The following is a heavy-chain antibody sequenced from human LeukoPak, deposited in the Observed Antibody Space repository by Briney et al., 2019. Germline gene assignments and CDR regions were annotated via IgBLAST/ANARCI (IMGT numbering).Heavy chain of an antibody. J-gene: IGHJ4*02. CDR1: GGSISNYY. V-gene: IGHV4-59*08. Sequence: PSETLSLTCTVSGGSISNYYWNWIRQSPGQGLEWIGYIYNIGCTNYNPSLKSRVTISSDLSKNQVSLSLTSGTVADTVVYYCARADPYRDYYFDYWGQGTPVTVSS. CDR3: ARADPYRDYYFDY. D-gene: IGHD4-17*01. CDR2: IYNIGCT.